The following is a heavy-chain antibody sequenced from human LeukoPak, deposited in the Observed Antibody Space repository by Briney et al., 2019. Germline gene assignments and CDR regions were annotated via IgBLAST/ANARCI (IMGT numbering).Heavy chain of an antibody. CDR2: ISSSGSSK. D-gene: IGHD5-18*01. J-gene: IGHJ4*02. CDR1: GFTFSSYW. CDR3: ARIADIYGYLDY. Sequence: GGSLRLSCAASGFTFSSYWMHWVHQAPGKGLVWVSYISSSGSSKYYADSVKGRFTISRDNAKNSMFLQMNSLRGEDTAVYFCARIADIYGYLDYWGQGTLVTVSS. V-gene: IGHV3-48*04.